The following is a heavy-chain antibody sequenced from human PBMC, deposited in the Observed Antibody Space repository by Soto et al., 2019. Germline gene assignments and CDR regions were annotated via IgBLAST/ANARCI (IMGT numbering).Heavy chain of an antibody. J-gene: IGHJ6*03. CDR3: AGSPIVVVPAAMYYYMDV. CDR1: GYTFTSYD. Sequence: QVQLVQSGAEVKKPGASVKVSCKASGYTFTSYDINWVRQATGQGLEWMGWMNPNSGNTGYAQKFQGRVTMTRTTSISTAYMKLSSLRSEDTAVYYCAGSPIVVVPAAMYYYMDVWGKGTTVTVSS. D-gene: IGHD2-2*01. V-gene: IGHV1-8*01. CDR2: MNPNSGNT.